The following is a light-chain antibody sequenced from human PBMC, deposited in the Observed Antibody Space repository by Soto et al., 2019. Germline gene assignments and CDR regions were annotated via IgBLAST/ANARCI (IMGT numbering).Light chain of an antibody. CDR1: QSISSN. V-gene: IGKV3-15*01. J-gene: IGKJ3*01. CDR3: QQYNSWPPFT. CDR2: GAS. Sequence: EIVMTQSPATLSVSPGERATLSCRASQSISSNLAWYQQKPGQSPRLLIFGASTRATGIPARFSGSGSGTEFTLTISSLQSEDLAVYYCQQYNSWPPFTFGPGTKVEIK.